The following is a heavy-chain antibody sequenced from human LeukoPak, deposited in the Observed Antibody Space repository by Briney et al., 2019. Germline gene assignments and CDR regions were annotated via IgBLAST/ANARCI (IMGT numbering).Heavy chain of an antibody. CDR2: IYPADSDT. V-gene: IGHV5-51*01. CDR3: ATPHDATAYYYDSSGYFY. D-gene: IGHD3-22*01. CDR1: GYNFGGYW. Sequence: GESLKISCKGSGYNFGGYWIAWVRQMPGKGLEWMGIIYPADSDTRYSPSFQGQVTISADKSNTTAYLQWSSLKASDTAMYYCATPHDATAYYYDSSGYFYWGQGTLVTVSS. J-gene: IGHJ4*02.